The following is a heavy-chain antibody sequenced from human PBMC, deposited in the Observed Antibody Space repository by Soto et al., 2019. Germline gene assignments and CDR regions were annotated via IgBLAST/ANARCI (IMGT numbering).Heavy chain of an antibody. CDR3: ARGDLKRPKNELLAYFDY. CDR1: GFTFSDYY. V-gene: IGHV3-11*06. J-gene: IGHJ4*02. D-gene: IGHD1-7*01. CDR2: ISMTSTYI. Sequence: GGSLRLSGAASGFTFSDYYMNWIRQAPGKGLEWISYISMTSTYIQYSDSVKGRFTVSRDNAKNSLLLHMNSLRADDTAVYYCARGDLKRPKNELLAYFDYWGQGTQVTVSS.